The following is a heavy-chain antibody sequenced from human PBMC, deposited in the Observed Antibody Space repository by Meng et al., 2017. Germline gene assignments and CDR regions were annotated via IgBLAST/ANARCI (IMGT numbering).Heavy chain of an antibody. Sequence: GGSLRLSCAASGFTFSSYWMHWVRQAPGKGLEWVANIKQDGSEKYYVDSVKGRFTISRDNAKNSLYLQMNSLRAEDTAVYYCARELLWFGDLGWYFDYWGQGTLVTVSS. CDR1: GFTFSSYW. J-gene: IGHJ4*02. CDR2: IKQDGSEK. CDR3: ARELLWFGDLGWYFDY. V-gene: IGHV3-7*01. D-gene: IGHD3-10*01.